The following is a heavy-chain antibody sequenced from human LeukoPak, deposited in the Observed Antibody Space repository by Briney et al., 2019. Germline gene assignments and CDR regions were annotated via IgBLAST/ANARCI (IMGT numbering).Heavy chain of an antibody. J-gene: IGHJ6*02. CDR2: IYYDGST. CDR3: VKAAVFGVVIRPPGVPMDV. CDR1: GASIRSTSYY. V-gene: IGHV4-39*01. Sequence: SETLSLTCTVSGASIRSTSYYWGWIRQPPGKGLEWIGTIYYDGSTYYKPSLKSRVTLSVDTSKNQFSLRLNSVTAADTAVCYCVKAAVFGVVIRPPGVPMDVWGQGTTVTVS. D-gene: IGHD3-3*01.